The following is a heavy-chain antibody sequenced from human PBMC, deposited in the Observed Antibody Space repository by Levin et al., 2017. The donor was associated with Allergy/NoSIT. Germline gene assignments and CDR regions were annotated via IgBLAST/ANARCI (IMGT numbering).Heavy chain of an antibody. D-gene: IGHD2-8*01. V-gene: IGHV3-30-3*01. CDR3: ARDHPVIRNGGPHDAFDV. CDR1: GFTFSNSA. Sequence: GGSLRLSCAASGFTFSNSAMHWVRQAPGKGLEWVAVISYDGSNKYYADSVKGRFTISRDNSKNTLFLQMNILRAEDTAVYYCARDHPVIRNGGPHDAFDVWGQGTMVTVSS. CDR2: ISYDGSNK. J-gene: IGHJ3*01.